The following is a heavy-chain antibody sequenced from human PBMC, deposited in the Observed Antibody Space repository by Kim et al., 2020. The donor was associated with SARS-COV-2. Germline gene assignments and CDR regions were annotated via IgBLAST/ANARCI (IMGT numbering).Heavy chain of an antibody. CDR1: GFTFSSYA. Sequence: GGSLRLSCAASGFTFSSYAMSWVRQAPGKGLEWVSVIYSGGSSTYYADSVKGRFTISRDNSKNTLYLQMNSLRAEDTAVYYCAKSRSHYDILTGLGYYYYYGMDVWGQGTTVTVSS. CDR3: AKSRSHYDILTGLGYYYYYGMDV. CDR2: IYSGGSST. J-gene: IGHJ6*02. V-gene: IGHV3-23*03. D-gene: IGHD3-9*01.